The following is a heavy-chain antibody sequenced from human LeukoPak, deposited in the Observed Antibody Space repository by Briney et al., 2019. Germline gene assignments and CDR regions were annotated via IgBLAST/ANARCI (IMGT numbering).Heavy chain of an antibody. V-gene: IGHV1-2*02. Sequence: ASVKVSCKASGYTFTGYYMHWVRQAPEQGLEWMGWINPNSGGTNYAQKFQGRVTMTRDTSISTAYMELSRLRSDDTAVYYCAREGYSSSSNWFDPWGQGTLVTVSS. CDR1: GYTFTGYY. CDR3: AREGYSSSSNWFDP. J-gene: IGHJ5*02. D-gene: IGHD6-6*01. CDR2: INPNSGGT.